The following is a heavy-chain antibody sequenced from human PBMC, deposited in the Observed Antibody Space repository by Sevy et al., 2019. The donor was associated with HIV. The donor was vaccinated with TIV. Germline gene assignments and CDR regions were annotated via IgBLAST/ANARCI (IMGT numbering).Heavy chain of an antibody. V-gene: IGHV3-23*01. CDR2: ISGSGDNT. J-gene: IGHJ4*02. CDR3: AKDSGDDNYGLFDY. CDR1: GFNLSNYA. Sequence: GGSLRLSCGASGFNLSNYAMSWVRQAPGKGLEWVSSISGSGDNTYYADSVKGRFTVSRDNSKNTLYLQMNSLRAEDTAVYYCAKDSGDDNYGLFDYWGQGPLVTVSS. D-gene: IGHD5-18*01.